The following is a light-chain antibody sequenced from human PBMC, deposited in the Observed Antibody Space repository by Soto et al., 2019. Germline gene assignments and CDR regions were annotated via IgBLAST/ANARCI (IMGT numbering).Light chain of an antibody. V-gene: IGKV3-15*01. CDR1: QSVRSN. CDR2: GAS. CDR3: QQYNDWPPWT. J-gene: IGKJ1*01. Sequence: EIVVTQSPALLSVSPGERATLSCRASQSVRSNFAWYQQKPGQAPRLLIYGASTRAPGIPGSFSGSGSGTEFTLTISSLQSEDFAVYYCQQYNDWPPWTFGQGTKVEIK.